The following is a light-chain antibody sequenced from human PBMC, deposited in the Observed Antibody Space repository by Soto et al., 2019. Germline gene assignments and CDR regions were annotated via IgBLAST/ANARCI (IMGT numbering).Light chain of an antibody. J-gene: IGLJ1*01. CDR1: SSDVGGYKY. CDR2: DVS. V-gene: IGLV2-14*03. Sequence: QSALTQPASVSGSPGQSITISCTGTSSDVGGYKYVSWYQQLPGKAPKLMIYDVSDRPSGVSNRFSASKSGNTASLTISGLQAEDEADYYCSSYRSSSTLYVFGTGTQLTVL. CDR3: SSYRSSSTLYV.